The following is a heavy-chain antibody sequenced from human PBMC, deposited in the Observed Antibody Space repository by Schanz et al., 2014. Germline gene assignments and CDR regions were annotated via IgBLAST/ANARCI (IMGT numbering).Heavy chain of an antibody. Sequence: EVQLVESGGGLVQPGGSLRLSCAASGFTFSNYWMHWVRQAPGKGLVWVSRINGDGSRTAYADSVKGRFTISRDNAKNTLYLQMNSLRAEDTAVYYCAKSDAFDIWGHGTLVTVSS. CDR3: AKSDAFDI. V-gene: IGHV3-74*01. CDR2: INGDGSRT. CDR1: GFTFSNYW. J-gene: IGHJ3*02.